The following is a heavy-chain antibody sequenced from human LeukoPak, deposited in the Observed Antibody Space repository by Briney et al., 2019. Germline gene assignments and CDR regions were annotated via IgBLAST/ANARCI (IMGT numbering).Heavy chain of an antibody. V-gene: IGHV4-34*01. Sequence: SETLSLTCAVYGGSFSGYYWSWIRQPPGKGLEWIGEINHSGSTNYNPSLKSRVTISVDTSKNQFSLKLSSVTAADTAVYYCARSHRYCSSTSCYWGYWGQGTLVTVSS. CDR3: ARSHRYCSSTSCYWGY. J-gene: IGHJ4*02. CDR1: GGSFSGYY. D-gene: IGHD2-2*01. CDR2: INHSGST.